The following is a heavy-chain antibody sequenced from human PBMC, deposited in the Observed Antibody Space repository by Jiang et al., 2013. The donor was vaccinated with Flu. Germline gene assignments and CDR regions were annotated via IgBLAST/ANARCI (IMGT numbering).Heavy chain of an antibody. D-gene: IGHD3-16*01. V-gene: IGHV1-2*02. CDR3: ARGGLGLNWFDP. Sequence: RVTMTRDTSISTAYMELSSLRSDDTAVYYCARGGLGLNWFDPWGQGTLVTVSS. J-gene: IGHJ5*02.